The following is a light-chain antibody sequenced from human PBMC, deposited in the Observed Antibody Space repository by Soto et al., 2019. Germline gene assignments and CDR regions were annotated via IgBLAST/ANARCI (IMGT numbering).Light chain of an antibody. CDR1: QDTGND. J-gene: IGKJ4*01. Sequence: AIQMTQSPSSLSASVGDRVTITCRAGQDTGNDLGWYQQKPGKAPKLLIYAASSLQTGVPSRFSGSGSGTDFTLTICSLQPEDFATYYCLQDHYYLTFGRGTKVEIK. CDR2: AAS. V-gene: IGKV1-6*01. CDR3: LQDHYYLT.